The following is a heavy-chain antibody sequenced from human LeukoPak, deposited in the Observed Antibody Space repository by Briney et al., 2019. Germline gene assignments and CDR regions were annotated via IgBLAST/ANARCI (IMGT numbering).Heavy chain of an antibody. D-gene: IGHD6-19*01. CDR2: INPNSGGT. CDR1: GYTFTGYF. J-gene: IGHJ4*02. Sequence: ASVKVSCKASGYTFTGYFIHWVRQAPGQGLEWMGWINPNSGGTNYAQRFQGRVTMTRDTSISTAYMELSRLRSDDTAVYYCARNLHEQWRGFDYWGQGTLVTVSS. CDR3: ARNLHEQWRGFDY. V-gene: IGHV1-2*02.